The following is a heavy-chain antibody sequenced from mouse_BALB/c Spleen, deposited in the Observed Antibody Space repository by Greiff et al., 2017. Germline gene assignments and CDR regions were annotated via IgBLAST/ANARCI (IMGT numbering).Heavy chain of an antibody. Sequence: EVKLVESGGGLVKPGGSLKLSCAASGFTFSDYYMYWVRQTPEKRLEWVATISDGGSYTYYPDSVKGRFTISRDNAKNNLYLQMSSLKSEDTAMYYCAREDSSGQGAYWGQGTLVTVSA. CDR3: AREDSSGQGAY. CDR2: ISDGGSYT. D-gene: IGHD3-2*01. V-gene: IGHV5-4*02. J-gene: IGHJ3*01. CDR1: GFTFSDYY.